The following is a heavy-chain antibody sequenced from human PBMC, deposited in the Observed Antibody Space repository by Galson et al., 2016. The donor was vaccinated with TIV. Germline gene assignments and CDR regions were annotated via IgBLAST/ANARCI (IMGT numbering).Heavy chain of an antibody. D-gene: IGHD3-9*01. Sequence: SVKVSCKASGYTFTTHPIHWVRQAPGKGLEWMGGFDPENDRAIYAQRFKGRVTMTDDTSTDTSSLELRRLRSDDTAVYFCATARLGIFNYFDSWGQGTLVTVSS. V-gene: IGHV1-24*01. CDR3: ATARLGIFNYFDS. J-gene: IGHJ4*02. CDR1: GYTFTTHP. CDR2: FDPENDRA.